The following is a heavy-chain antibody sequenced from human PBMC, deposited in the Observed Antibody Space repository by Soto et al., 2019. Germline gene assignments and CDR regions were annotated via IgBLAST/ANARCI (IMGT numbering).Heavy chain of an antibody. CDR2: VYYLGST. CDR1: GGSMSEYF. CDR3: ARDGYDGSGSPYPAY. V-gene: IGHV4-59*01. D-gene: IGHD3-10*01. J-gene: IGHJ4*02. Sequence: SETLSLTCSVSGGSMSEYFWSWIRQSPERGLEWIGYVYYLGSTDYDPSLKSRVTISVDTSKRQFSLRLSSVTAADAAIYYCARDGYDGSGSPYPAYWGPGTQVTVSS.